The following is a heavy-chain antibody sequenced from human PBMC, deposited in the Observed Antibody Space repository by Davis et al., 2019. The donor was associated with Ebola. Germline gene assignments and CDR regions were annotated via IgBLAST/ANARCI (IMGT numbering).Heavy chain of an antibody. CDR2: IYYSGSS. Sequence: PGGSLRLSCTVPGGSISSYYWSWIRQPPGKGLEWIGYIYYSGSSTYNPSLKSRVTISVDTSKNQFPLKLSSVTAADTAVYYCARDISTTVSAFDIWGQGTMVTVSS. CDR3: ARDISTTVSAFDI. CDR1: GGSISSYY. J-gene: IGHJ3*02. V-gene: IGHV4-59*01. D-gene: IGHD2/OR15-2a*01.